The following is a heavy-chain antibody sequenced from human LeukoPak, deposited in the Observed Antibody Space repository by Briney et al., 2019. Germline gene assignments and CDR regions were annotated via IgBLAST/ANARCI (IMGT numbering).Heavy chain of an antibody. CDR3: AKDTRAIVGSAHNAFDI. CDR2: ISWNSGNI. CDR1: GFSFDDYA. J-gene: IGHJ3*02. V-gene: IGHV3-9*01. D-gene: IGHD1-26*01. Sequence: GGSLRLSCAASGFSFDDYAMHWVRQAPGKGLEWVSGISWNSGNIGYADSVKGRFTISRDNAKNSLNLQMNSLRAEDTALYHCAKDTRAIVGSAHNAFDIWGQGTMVTVSS.